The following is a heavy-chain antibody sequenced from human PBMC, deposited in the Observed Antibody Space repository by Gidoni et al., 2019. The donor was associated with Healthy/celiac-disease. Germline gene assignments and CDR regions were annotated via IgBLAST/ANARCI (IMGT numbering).Heavy chain of an antibody. CDR1: GYTFNGYY. Sequence: QVQLVQSGAEVKKPGASVKVSCKASGYTFNGYYMHWVRQAPGQGLEWMGWINPNSGGTNYAQKFQGRVTMTRDTSISTAYMELSRLRSDDTAVYYCARYDIVVVPAAEYYYYGMDVWGQGTTVTVSS. V-gene: IGHV1-2*02. CDR3: ARYDIVVVPAAEYYYYGMDV. D-gene: IGHD2-2*01. J-gene: IGHJ6*02. CDR2: INPNSGGT.